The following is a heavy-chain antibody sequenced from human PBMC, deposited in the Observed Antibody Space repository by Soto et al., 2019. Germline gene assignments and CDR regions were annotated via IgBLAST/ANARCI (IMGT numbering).Heavy chain of an antibody. Sequence: SETLSLTCAVYGGSFSGYYWSWIRQPPGKGLEWIGEINHSGSTNYNPPLKSRVTISVDTSKNQFSLKLSSVTAADTAVYYCARGLRRYSYGREYYYGMDVWGQGTTVTVSS. J-gene: IGHJ6*02. V-gene: IGHV4-34*01. D-gene: IGHD5-18*01. CDR2: INHSGST. CDR1: GGSFSGYY. CDR3: ARGLRRYSYGREYYYGMDV.